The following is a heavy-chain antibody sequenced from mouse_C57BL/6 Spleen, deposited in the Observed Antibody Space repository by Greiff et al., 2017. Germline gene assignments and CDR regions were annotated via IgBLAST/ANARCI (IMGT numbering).Heavy chain of an antibody. V-gene: IGHV1-4*01. CDR2: INPSSGYT. Sequence: QVQLKESGAELARPGASVKMSCKASGYTFTSYTMHWVKQRPGQGLEWIGYINPSSGYTKYNQKFKDKATLTADKSASTAYMQLSSLTSEDSAVYYGESYYSEEGYAMDYWGQGTSVTVSS. CDR3: ESYYSEEGYAMDY. D-gene: IGHD2-12*01. CDR1: GYTFTSYT. J-gene: IGHJ4*01.